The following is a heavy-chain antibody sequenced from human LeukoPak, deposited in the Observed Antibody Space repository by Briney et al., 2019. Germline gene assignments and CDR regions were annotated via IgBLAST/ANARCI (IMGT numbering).Heavy chain of an antibody. D-gene: IGHD5-12*01. Sequence: SETLSLTCTVSGGSISSGSYYWGWIRQPAGKGLEWIGYIYYSGSTNYNPSLKSRVTISVDTSKNQFSLKLRSVTAADTAVYYCARVSGYHWESFYDYWGQGTLVTVSS. V-gene: IGHV4-61*10. CDR2: IYYSGST. CDR1: GGSISSGSYY. CDR3: ARVSGYHWESFYDY. J-gene: IGHJ4*02.